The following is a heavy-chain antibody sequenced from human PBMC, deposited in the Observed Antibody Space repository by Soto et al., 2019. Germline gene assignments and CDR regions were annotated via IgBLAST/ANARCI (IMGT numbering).Heavy chain of an antibody. D-gene: IGHD3-3*01. J-gene: IGHJ4*02. CDR1: VFTFISYA. Sequence: PGWSLRLSCASSVFTFISYAMHWVRQAPGKGLEWVAVISYDGSNKYYADSVKGRFTISRDNSKNTLYLQMNSLRAEDTAVYYCARGWMEITIFGVALFDYWGQGTLVTVSS. V-gene: IGHV3-30-3*01. CDR3: ARGWMEITIFGVALFDY. CDR2: ISYDGSNK.